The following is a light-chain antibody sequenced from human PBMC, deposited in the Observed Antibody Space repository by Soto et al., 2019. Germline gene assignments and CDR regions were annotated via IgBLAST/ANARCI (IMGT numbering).Light chain of an antibody. V-gene: IGKV3-15*01. J-gene: IGKJ1*01. Sequence: EIVMTQSPATLSLSPGERATLSCRASQSVSSNLAWYPQKPGQAPRLLIYGASTRATGIPARFSGSGSGTEFTLTISSLQSEDFAVYYCQQYNNWPPITFGQGTKVEIK. CDR2: GAS. CDR1: QSVSSN. CDR3: QQYNNWPPIT.